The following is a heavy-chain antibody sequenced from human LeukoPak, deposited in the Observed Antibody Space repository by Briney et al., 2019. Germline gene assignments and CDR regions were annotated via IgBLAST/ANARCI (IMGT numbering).Heavy chain of an antibody. D-gene: IGHD3-10*01. Sequence: SETLTLTCTVSGGSISSYYWNWIRQPAGEGLEWIGRIYSSGNTNYNPSLKSRVTISVDKSRDQFSLKLTSVTAADTAVYYCARDSYGSVSYYPYYFDHWGQGTLVTVSS. J-gene: IGHJ4*02. CDR3: ARDSYGSVSYYPYYFDH. CDR1: GGSISSYY. V-gene: IGHV4-4*07. CDR2: IYSSGNT.